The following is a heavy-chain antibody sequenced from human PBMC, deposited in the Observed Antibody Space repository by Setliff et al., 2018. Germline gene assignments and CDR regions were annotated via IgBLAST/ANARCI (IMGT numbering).Heavy chain of an antibody. D-gene: IGHD2-15*01. Sequence: AGGSLRLSCKTSGFTFNDYGIQWVRQAPGKGLEWVAVIWDDGVKKYHADSVKGRFTISRDNSKNTLYLQMNSLRPEDTAVYYCARTCSGSGCYAGLESWGQGTPVTVSS. CDR3: ARTCSGSGCYAGLES. CDR2: IWDDGVKK. J-gene: IGHJ4*02. CDR1: GFTFNDYG. V-gene: IGHV3-33*01.